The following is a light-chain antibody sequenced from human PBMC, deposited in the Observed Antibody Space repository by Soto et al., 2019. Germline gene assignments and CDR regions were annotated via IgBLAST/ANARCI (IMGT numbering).Light chain of an antibody. CDR3: SSYTSSSNLGV. J-gene: IGLJ2*01. CDR2: EVS. V-gene: IGLV2-14*01. CDR1: SSDVGVYNY. Sequence: QSALTQPASVSGSPGPSITISCTGTSSDVGVYNYVSWYQQHPGKAPKLMIYEVSNRPSGVSNRFSGSKSGNTASLTISGLQADDEADYYCSSYTSSSNLGVFGGGTQVTVL.